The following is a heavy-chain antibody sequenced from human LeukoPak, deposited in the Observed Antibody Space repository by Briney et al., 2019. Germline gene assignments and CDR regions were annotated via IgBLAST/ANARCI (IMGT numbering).Heavy chain of an antibody. CDR3: ARGTTVTTLFDY. CDR1: GGSISRGDYY. CDR2: IYYSGST. J-gene: IGHJ4*02. Sequence: SETLSLTCTVSGGSISRGDYYWSWIRQPPGKGLEWIGYIYYSGSTYYNPSLKSRVTISVDTSKNQFSLKLSSVTAADTAVYYCARGTTVTTLFDYWGQRTLVTVSS. D-gene: IGHD4-17*01. V-gene: IGHV4-30-4*01.